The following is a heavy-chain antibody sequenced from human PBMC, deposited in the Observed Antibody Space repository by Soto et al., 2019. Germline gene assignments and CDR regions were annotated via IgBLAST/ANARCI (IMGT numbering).Heavy chain of an antibody. D-gene: IGHD3-9*01. CDR2: ISGSGGST. Sequence: PGGSLRLSCAASGFTFSSYAMSWVRQAPGKGLEWVSAISGSGGSTYYADSVKGRFTISRDNSKNTLYLQMNSLRAEDTAVYYCTALVRYFDWLSDHDYWGQGTLVTVSS. J-gene: IGHJ4*02. V-gene: IGHV3-23*01. CDR3: TALVRYFDWLSDHDY. CDR1: GFTFSSYA.